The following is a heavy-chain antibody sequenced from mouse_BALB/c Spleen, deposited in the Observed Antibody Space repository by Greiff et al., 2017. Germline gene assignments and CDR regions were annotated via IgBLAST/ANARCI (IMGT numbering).Heavy chain of an antibody. CDR3: ARGGYSYFDY. CDR2: ISSGGSYT. J-gene: IGHJ2*01. CDR1: GFTFSSYA. D-gene: IGHD2-3*01. Sequence: EVMLVESGGGLVKPGGSLKLSCAASGFTFSSYAMSWVRQSPEKRLEWVAEISSGGSYTYYPDTVTGRFTISRDNAKNTLYLEMSSLRSEDTAMYYCARGGYSYFDYWGQGTTLTVSS. V-gene: IGHV5-9-4*01.